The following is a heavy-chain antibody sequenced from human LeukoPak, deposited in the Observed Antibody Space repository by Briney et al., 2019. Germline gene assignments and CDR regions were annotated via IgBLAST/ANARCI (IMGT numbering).Heavy chain of an antibody. CDR3: VRDDDRPDNGLDY. D-gene: IGHD3-22*01. CDR1: GFAFSSYA. V-gene: IGHV3-23*01. Sequence: GGSLRLSCAASGFAFSSYAMSWVRQAPGKGLEWVSAISGSGGSTYYTDSVKGRFTISRDNSKNTLYLQMNSLRAEDTAVYYCVRDDDRPDNGLDYWGQGTLVTVSS. J-gene: IGHJ4*02. CDR2: ISGSGGST.